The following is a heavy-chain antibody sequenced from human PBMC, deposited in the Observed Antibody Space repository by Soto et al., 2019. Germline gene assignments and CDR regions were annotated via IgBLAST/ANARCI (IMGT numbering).Heavy chain of an antibody. J-gene: IGHJ4*02. V-gene: IGHV3-23*01. Sequence: GGSLRLSCAASGLRFSSYAMNWVRQAPGKGLEWVSGITGSGGSTYYADSVKGRFTISRDNSKNTLYLQMNSLRAEDTAVYYCAREVAPAAQSDCGGDCYGTDYFDHWGQGTLVTVSS. CDR2: ITGSGGST. CDR3: AREVAPAAQSDCGGDCYGTDYFDH. CDR1: GLRFSSYA. D-gene: IGHD2-21*02.